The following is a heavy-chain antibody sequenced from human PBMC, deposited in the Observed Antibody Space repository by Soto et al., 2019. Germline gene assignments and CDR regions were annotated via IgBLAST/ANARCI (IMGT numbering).Heavy chain of an antibody. Sequence: EVQLVESGGGLVQPGGSLRLSCAASGFTFISHWMHWVRQAPGKGLVWVSSIKSDGSSTNYADSVKSRFTISRDNARNTLDLQRNSLRAEDTAVYYCARERLLQSTVGGSYCYCGIDFWGQGTTVTVSS. CDR3: ARERLLQSTVGGSYCYCGIDF. D-gene: IGHD2-21*01. V-gene: IGHV3-74*01. CDR1: GFTFISHW. CDR2: IKSDGSST. J-gene: IGHJ6*02.